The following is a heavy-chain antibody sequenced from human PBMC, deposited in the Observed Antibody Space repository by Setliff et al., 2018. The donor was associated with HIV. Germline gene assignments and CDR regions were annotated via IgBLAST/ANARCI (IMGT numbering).Heavy chain of an antibody. CDR3: ARDAPGYSHVLDF. D-gene: IGHD5-18*01. J-gene: IGHJ4*02. V-gene: IGHV3-23*01. CDR1: GLTFSSYA. Sequence: QPGGSLRLSCAASGLTFSSYAMSWVRQAPGKGLEWVSGIKGSGDTTYYADSVKGRFTISRDNSKNTLYLQMNSLRAEDTALYFCARDAPGYSHVLDFWGQGTQVTVSS. CDR2: IKGSGDTT.